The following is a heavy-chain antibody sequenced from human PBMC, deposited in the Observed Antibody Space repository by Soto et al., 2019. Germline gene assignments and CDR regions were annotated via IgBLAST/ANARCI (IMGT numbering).Heavy chain of an antibody. V-gene: IGHV1-3*05. CDR3: ARSAVSPFGGLIGPFDY. CDR2: INAANGNT. J-gene: IGHJ4*02. CDR1: GFTFTKNA. Sequence: QVQLVQSGAEEKKPGASVTVSCKASGFTFTKNAIHWVRQAPGQRPEWMGWINAANGNTKYSQKFQGRVNINRDTSASTANMEVTSLRSEDTAVYYCARSAVSPFGGLIGPFDYWGQGTLVTVSS. D-gene: IGHD3-16*02.